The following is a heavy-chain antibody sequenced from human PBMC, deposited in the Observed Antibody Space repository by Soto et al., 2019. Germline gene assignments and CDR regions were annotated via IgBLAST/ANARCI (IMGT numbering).Heavy chain of an antibody. V-gene: IGHV4-34*01. Sequence: SETLSLTCAVEGGSLNDNYWNWIRQPPGEGLEWIGEINHRGSTKYNPSLKSRVTISADTSKNQISLKLTSVTAADTAVYYCARTPTYSASWYYPIDYWGQGTPVTVSP. D-gene: IGHD6-13*01. CDR1: GGSLNDNY. CDR2: INHRGST. J-gene: IGHJ4*02. CDR3: ARTPTYSASWYYPIDY.